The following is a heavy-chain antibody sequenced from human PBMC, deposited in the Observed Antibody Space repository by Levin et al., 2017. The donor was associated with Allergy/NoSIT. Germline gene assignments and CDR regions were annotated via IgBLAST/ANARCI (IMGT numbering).Heavy chain of an antibody. Sequence: GESLKISCKGSGYSFTSYWIGWVRQMPGKGLEWMGIIYPGDSDTIYSPSFQGQVTTDSPSFQGQVTIPADKSISTAYLQWSSLKASDTDMYDCARRAQVTAIRKELDYWGQGTLVTVSS. D-gene: IGHD2-21*02. CDR1: GYSFTSYW. CDR3: ARRAQVTAIRKELDY. V-gene: IGHV5-51*01. CDR2: IYPGDSDT. J-gene: IGHJ4*02.